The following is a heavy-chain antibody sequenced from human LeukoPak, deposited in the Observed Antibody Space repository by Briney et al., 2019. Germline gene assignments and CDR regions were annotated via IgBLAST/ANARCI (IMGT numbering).Heavy chain of an antibody. CDR1: GYTSIKLS. CDR3: ARGTHQLYYYYYDLAV. J-gene: IGHJ6*03. Sequence: ASVQVSCRASGYTSIKLSLHWVRQALGIGPERMGSFDYEDGETIYAQKSDVSVTMTEDLSTDTAYLELSSLRSEDTAVYYCARGTHQLYYYYYDLAVWGKGTTVTVSS. V-gene: IGHV1-24*01. D-gene: IGHD1-1*01. CDR2: FDYEDGET.